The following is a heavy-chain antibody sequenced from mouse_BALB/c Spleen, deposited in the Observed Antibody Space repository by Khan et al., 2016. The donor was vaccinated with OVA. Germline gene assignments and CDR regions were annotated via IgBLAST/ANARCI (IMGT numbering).Heavy chain of an antibody. CDR2: INPYNGGT. Sequence: EVQLQQSGPELVKPGASMKISCKASGYSFTGYTMHWVKQRHGKNLEWIGLINPYNGGTNYSQKFKGKATLTADRSSSTAYMELLSLTSEDSAVFYCLRSASSVDYGEAWFTYWGQGTLVTVSA. J-gene: IGHJ3*01. CDR1: GYSFTGYT. D-gene: IGHD1-1*01. CDR3: LRSASSVDYGEAWFTY. V-gene: IGHV1-18*01.